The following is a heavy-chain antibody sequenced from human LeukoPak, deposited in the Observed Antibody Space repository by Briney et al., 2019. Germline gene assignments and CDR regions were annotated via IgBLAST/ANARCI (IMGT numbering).Heavy chain of an antibody. CDR1: GVSFDDYY. CDR2: INHSGYT. D-gene: IGHD3-16*01. J-gene: IGHJ4*02. CDR3: TRMPRGNDN. Sequence: SETLSLTCAVSGVSFDDYYWSWVRQTPGKGLEWIGEINHSGYTNDSPSLKSRVTLSIDTSRKQFSLNLRSVTVADAGIYYCTRMPRGNDNWAQGTLVTFPS. V-gene: IGHV4-34*01.